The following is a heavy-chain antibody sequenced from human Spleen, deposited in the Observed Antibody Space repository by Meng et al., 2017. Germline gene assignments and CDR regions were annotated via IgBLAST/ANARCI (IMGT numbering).Heavy chain of an antibody. CDR2: IGHSGIT. CDR1: GGSTSTSGYY. CDR3: VRSSGWVRTGFDP. V-gene: IGHV4-39*01. Sequence: QPQLQESGPGRVKPSEALSLTCSVSGGSTSTSGYYWGWIRQPPGKGLEWIGSIGHSGITYYTPSLKSRVTVSIDTSKSQFSLKLTSVTAADTAVYYCVRSSGWVRTGFDPWGQGTLVTVSS. J-gene: IGHJ5*02. D-gene: IGHD6-19*01.